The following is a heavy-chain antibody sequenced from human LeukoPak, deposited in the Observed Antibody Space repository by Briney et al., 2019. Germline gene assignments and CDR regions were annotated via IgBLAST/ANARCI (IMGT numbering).Heavy chain of an antibody. Sequence: ASVKVSCKPSGYTFTGYYIHWVRQAPGQGLEWMGWINPDSGGTNYAQKFQGRVTMTRDTSISTAYMELSRLRSDDTAVYYCATPERGYSGYDFGSWGQGTLVTVSS. D-gene: IGHD5-12*01. J-gene: IGHJ4*02. CDR1: GYTFTGYY. V-gene: IGHV1-2*02. CDR3: ATPERGYSGYDFGS. CDR2: INPDSGGT.